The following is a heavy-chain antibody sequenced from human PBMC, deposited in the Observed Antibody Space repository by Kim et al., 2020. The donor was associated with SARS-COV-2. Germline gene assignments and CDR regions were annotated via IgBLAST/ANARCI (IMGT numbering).Heavy chain of an antibody. CDR1: GGSISSYY. CDR3: ARDSGSYYFDY. J-gene: IGHJ4*02. Sequence: SETLSLTCTVSGGSISSYYWSWIRQPPGKGLEWIGYIYYSGSTNYNPSLKSRVTISVDTSKNQFSLKLSSVTAADTAVYYCARDSGSYYFDYWGQGTLVTVSS. D-gene: IGHD1-26*01. CDR2: IYYSGST. V-gene: IGHV4-59*01.